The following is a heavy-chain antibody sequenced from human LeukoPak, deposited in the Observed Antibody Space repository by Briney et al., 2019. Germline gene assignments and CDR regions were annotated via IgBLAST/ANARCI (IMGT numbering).Heavy chain of an antibody. V-gene: IGHV1-2*02. J-gene: IGHJ4*02. Sequence: ASVKVSCEASGYTFTGYYMHWVRQAPGQGLEWMGWINPNSGGTNYAQNFQGRVTMTRDTSINTAYMELSRLRSDDTAVYYCARDKSWDYWGQGTLVTVSS. CDR2: INPNSGGT. CDR3: ARDKSWDY. CDR1: GYTFTGYY.